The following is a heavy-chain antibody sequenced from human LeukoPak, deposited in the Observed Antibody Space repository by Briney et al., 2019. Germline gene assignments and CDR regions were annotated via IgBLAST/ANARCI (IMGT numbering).Heavy chain of an antibody. CDR1: GGSISSSSYY. CDR2: IYYSGST. D-gene: IGHD5-12*01. CDR3: ARRDIVAMISYFDY. J-gene: IGHJ4*02. Sequence: SETLSLTCSVSGGSISSSSYYWGWIRQPPGKGLEWIGSIYYSGSTYYNPSLKSRVTISVDTSKNQFSLKLSSVTAADTAVYYCARRDIVAMISYFDYWGQGTLVTVSS. V-gene: IGHV4-39*01.